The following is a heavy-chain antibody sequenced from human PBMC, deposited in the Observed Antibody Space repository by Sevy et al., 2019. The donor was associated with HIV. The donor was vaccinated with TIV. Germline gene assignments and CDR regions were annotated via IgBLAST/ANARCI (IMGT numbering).Heavy chain of an antibody. Sequence: GGSLRLSCAASGFTFSNYWMSWVRQAPGKGLEWVATKKKEGTEKYYVDSVRGRFTMSRDNAKNSLYLQMNSLRVEDTALYYCARDCSSTTCLWGLDFWGQGTTVTVSS. V-gene: IGHV3-7*03. D-gene: IGHD2-2*01. CDR3: ARDCSSTTCLWGLDF. CDR1: GFTFSNYW. J-gene: IGHJ6*02. CDR2: KKKEGTEK.